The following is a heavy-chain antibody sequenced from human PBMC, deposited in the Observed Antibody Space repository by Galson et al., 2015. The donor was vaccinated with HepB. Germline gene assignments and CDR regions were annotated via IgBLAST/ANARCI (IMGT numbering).Heavy chain of an antibody. V-gene: IGHV3-23*01. Sequence: SLRLSCAASGFTFSSYAMSWVRQAPGKGLEWVSAISGSGGSTYYADSVKGRFTISRDNSKNTLYLQMNSLRAEDTAVYYCAKDGCSSTSCYHYWGQGTLVTVSS. CDR1: GFTFSSYA. CDR2: ISGSGGST. CDR3: AKDGCSSTSCYHY. D-gene: IGHD2-2*01. J-gene: IGHJ4*02.